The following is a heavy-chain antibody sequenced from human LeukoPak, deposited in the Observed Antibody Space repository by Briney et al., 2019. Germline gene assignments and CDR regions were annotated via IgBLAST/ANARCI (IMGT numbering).Heavy chain of an antibody. Sequence: GESLQISCSGSGYSFPHYWIGWVRQMPGKGLEWVAIIYPADSGIRYSPSFQGQVTISADTSTNTAYLQWSSLKASDTGLYFCARATLTPRHRGRPDAFDIWGQGTMVSVFS. V-gene: IGHV5-51*01. J-gene: IGHJ3*02. CDR1: GYSFPHYW. CDR2: IYPADSGI. D-gene: IGHD1-14*01. CDR3: ARATLTPRHRGRPDAFDI.